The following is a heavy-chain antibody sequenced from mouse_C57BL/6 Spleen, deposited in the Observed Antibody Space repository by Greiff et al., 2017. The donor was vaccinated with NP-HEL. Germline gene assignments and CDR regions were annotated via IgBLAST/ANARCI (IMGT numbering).Heavy chain of an antibody. Sequence: VQLQQSGPELVKPGASVKISCKASGYSFTGYYMNWVKQSPEKSLEWIGEINPSTGGTTYNQKFKAKATLTVDKSSSTAYMQLKSLTSEDSAVYYCARSYDGYLDYWGQGTTLTVSS. D-gene: IGHD2-3*01. CDR3: ARSYDGYLDY. CDR2: INPSTGGT. V-gene: IGHV1-42*01. J-gene: IGHJ2*01. CDR1: GYSFTGYY.